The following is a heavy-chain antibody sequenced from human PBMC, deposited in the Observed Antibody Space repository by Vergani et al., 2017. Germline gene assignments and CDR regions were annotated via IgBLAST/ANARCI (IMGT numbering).Heavy chain of an antibody. CDR3: ARGHLASTYYYDSSGYGY. V-gene: IGHV4-34*01. Sequence: QVQLQQWGAGLLKPSETLSLTCAVYGGSFSGYYWSWIRQPPGKGREWIGEINHSGSTNYNPSLKSRVTISVDTSRNQVSLKLSSVTAADTAVYYCARGHLASTYYYDSSGYGYWGQGTLVTVSS. CDR1: GGSFSGYY. D-gene: IGHD3-22*01. J-gene: IGHJ4*02. CDR2: INHSGST.